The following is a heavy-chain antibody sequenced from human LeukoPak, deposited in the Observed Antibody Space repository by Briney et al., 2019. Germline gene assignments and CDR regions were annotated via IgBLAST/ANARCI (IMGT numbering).Heavy chain of an antibody. V-gene: IGHV4-61*01. CDR3: ARDHGGEYSSAFYYFKY. CDR1: GGSVSSGSYY. D-gene: IGHD5-12*01. CDR2: ISYSGST. J-gene: IGHJ4*02. Sequence: SETLSLTCTVSGGSVSSGSYYWSWFRQPPGKGLEWIGYISYSGSTNYNPSLKSRGTISVDTSKNQFSLRLSSVTAADTAVYYCARDHGGEYSSAFYYFKYWGQGTLATVSS.